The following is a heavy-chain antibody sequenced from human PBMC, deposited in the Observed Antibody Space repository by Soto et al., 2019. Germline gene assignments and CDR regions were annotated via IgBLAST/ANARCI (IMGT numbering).Heavy chain of an antibody. J-gene: IGHJ4*02. V-gene: IGHV3-30-3*01. D-gene: IGHD6-19*01. CDR2: ASCDGSNT. CDR3: VKTDRIAVAETFDS. Sequence: QVQLVESGGGVVQTGTSLRLSCAASGFTFRYYTMHWVRQAPGKGLAWVAVASCDGSNTYFADSVKGRFTISRDNSKNTLYLQMNSLRVEDTAMYYCVKTDRIAVAETFDSWGQGTLVTVSS. CDR1: GFTFRYYT.